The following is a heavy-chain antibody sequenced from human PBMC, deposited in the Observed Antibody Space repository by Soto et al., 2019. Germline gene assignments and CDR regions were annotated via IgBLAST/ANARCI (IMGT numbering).Heavy chain of an antibody. D-gene: IGHD3-10*01. CDR2: IYHDGRT. CDR1: GVSIISGDYS. CDR3: ASDYGSGSYRFDY. V-gene: IGHV4-30-2*01. J-gene: IGHJ4*02. Sequence: PSETLSLTCAVSGVSIISGDYSWSWIRQPPGKGLEWIGYIYHDGRTLYNPSLKSRVTISLDRSKNQFSLKLTSVTAADTAVYYCASDYGSGSYRFDYWGQGTLVTVS.